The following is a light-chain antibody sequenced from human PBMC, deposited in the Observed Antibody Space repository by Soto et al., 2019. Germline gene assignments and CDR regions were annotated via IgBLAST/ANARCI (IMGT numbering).Light chain of an antibody. Sequence: EIVLTPCPGTLYLSLGERATLSCRASQGIISSYLAWYQQKPGQAPRLLIYGASSRATGIPDRFSGSGSGTDFTLTISSLQPEDVAAYYCQQYNSAPLTFGGGTKVDI. J-gene: IGKJ4*01. CDR3: QQYNSAPLT. CDR2: GAS. CDR1: QGIISSY. V-gene: IGKV3-20*01.